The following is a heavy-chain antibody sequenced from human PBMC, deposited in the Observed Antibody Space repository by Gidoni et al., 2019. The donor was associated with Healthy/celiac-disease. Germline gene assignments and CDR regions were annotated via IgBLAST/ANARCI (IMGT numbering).Heavy chain of an antibody. CDR3: ARGRVEWLGGARYYYYGMDV. J-gene: IGHJ6*02. D-gene: IGHD3-3*01. CDR2: ISAYNGNT. V-gene: IGHV1-18*01. Sequence: QVQLVQSGAEVKKPGASVKVSCKASGYTFTSYGTSWVRQAPGQGLEWMGWISAYNGNTNYAQKLQGRVTMTTDTSTSTAYMELRSLRSDDTAVYYCARGRVEWLGGARYYYYGMDVWGQGTTVTVSS. CDR1: GYTFTSYG.